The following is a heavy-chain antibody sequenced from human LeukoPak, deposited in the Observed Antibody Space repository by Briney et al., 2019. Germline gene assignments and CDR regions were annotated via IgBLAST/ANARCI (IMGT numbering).Heavy chain of an antibody. Sequence: ASVKVSCKASGYTLTSYGISWVRQAPGQGLEWMGWISAYNGNTNYAQKLQGRVTMTTDTSTSTAYMELRSLRSDDTAVYYCARVGIAAAGTIDVDYWGRGTLVTVSS. J-gene: IGHJ4*02. CDR3: ARVGIAAAGTIDVDY. CDR1: GYTLTSYG. D-gene: IGHD6-13*01. V-gene: IGHV1-18*01. CDR2: ISAYNGNT.